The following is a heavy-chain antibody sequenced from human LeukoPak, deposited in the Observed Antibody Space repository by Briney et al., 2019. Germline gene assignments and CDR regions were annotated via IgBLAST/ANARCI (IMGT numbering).Heavy chain of an antibody. CDR1: GFTFSSYG. CDR3: AKIGSYSAYDY. CDR2: ISYDGSNK. V-gene: IGHV3-30*18. Sequence: GGSLRLSCAASGFTFSSYGMHWVRQAPGKGLEWVAVISYDGSNKYYADSVKGRFTISRDNSKNTLYLQMNSLRAEDTAVYYCAKIGSYSAYDYWGQGTLVTVSS. D-gene: IGHD1-26*01. J-gene: IGHJ4*02.